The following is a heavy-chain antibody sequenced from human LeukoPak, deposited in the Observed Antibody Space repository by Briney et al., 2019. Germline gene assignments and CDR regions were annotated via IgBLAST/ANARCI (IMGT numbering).Heavy chain of an antibody. CDR3: ARGRAARQISQDMDV. CDR1: GGSISSSSYY. D-gene: IGHD6-6*01. V-gene: IGHV4-39*07. J-gene: IGHJ6*03. Sequence: SETLSLTCTVSGGSISSSSYYWGWIRQPPGKGLEWIGSFYYSGSTFYNPSLKSRVTISIDTSKNQFSLKLSSVTAADTAVYYCARGRAARQISQDMDVWGKGTTVTVSS. CDR2: FYYSGST.